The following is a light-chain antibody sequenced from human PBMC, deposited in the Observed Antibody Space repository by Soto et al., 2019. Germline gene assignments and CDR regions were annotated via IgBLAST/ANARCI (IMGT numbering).Light chain of an antibody. CDR2: SND. J-gene: IGLJ2*01. CDR1: SSNIGRNT. V-gene: IGLV1-44*01. CDR3: AAWDDSLNGVV. Sequence: QSVVTQPPSASGTPGQRGTIACSGSSSNIGRNTVHWYQQLPGTTPKLLIYSNDQRPSGVPDRFSGSKSGSSASLAISGLQSEDEADYYCAAWDDSLNGVVFGGGTKLTVL.